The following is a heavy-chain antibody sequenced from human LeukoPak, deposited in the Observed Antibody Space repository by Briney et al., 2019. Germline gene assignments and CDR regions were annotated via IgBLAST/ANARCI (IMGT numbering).Heavy chain of an antibody. CDR1: GFTFSSYS. CDR2: ISSSSSYI. V-gene: IGHV3-21*01. CDR3: ARDRESMVREVIDY. Sequence: PGGSLRLSCAASGFTFSSYSMNWVRQAPGKGLEWVSSISSSSSYIYYADSVKGRFTISRDNAKNSLYLQMNSLRAEDTAVYYCARDRESMVREVIDYWGQGTLVTVSS. D-gene: IGHD3-10*01. J-gene: IGHJ4*02.